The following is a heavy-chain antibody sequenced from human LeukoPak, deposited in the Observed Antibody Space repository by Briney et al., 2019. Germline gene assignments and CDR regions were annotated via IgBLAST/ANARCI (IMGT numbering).Heavy chain of an antibody. J-gene: IGHJ4*02. D-gene: IGHD4-17*01. CDR1: GFTFSNDW. Sequence: PGGSLRLSCAASGFTFSNDWMHWVRQAPGKGLVWVSRINSDGSSTTSADSVKGRFTISRDNAKNTLYLQMNSLRAEDTAVYYCAKGGATVIAYWGQGTLVTVSS. CDR3: AKGGATVIAY. CDR2: INSDGSST. V-gene: IGHV3-74*01.